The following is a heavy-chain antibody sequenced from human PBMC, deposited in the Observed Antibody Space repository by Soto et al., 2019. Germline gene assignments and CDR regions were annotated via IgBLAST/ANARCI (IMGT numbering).Heavy chain of an antibody. CDR3: ARYLRNGLYYMDV. CDR2: IYNSGST. Sequence: SETLSLTCTVSGDSINSDYWSWVRQPPGKGLEWIGYIYNSGSTNYNPSLKSRVTMSLDPSKNQFPLKLSSVTAADTAVYYCARYLRNGLYYMDVWGEGTTVTVSS. V-gene: IGHV4-59*08. J-gene: IGHJ6*03. D-gene: IGHD3-3*01. CDR1: GDSINSDY.